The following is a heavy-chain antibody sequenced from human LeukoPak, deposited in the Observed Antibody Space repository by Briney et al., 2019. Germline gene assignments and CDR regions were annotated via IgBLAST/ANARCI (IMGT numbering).Heavy chain of an antibody. Sequence: GGSLRLSCAASGFTFSSYSMSWVRQAPGKGLEWVSSISSSSSYIYYADSVKGRFTISRDNAKNSLYLQMNSLRAEDTAVYYCPRDLPSTRPPYYYGMGVWGQGTTVTVSS. J-gene: IGHJ6*02. CDR3: PRDLPSTRPPYYYGMGV. CDR1: GFTFSSYS. D-gene: IGHD6-6*01. V-gene: IGHV3-21*01. CDR2: ISSSSSYI.